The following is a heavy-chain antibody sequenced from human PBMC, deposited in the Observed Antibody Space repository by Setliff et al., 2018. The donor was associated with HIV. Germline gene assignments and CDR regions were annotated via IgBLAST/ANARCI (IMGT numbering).Heavy chain of an antibody. CDR1: GGSFSGSY. J-gene: IGHJ5*02. Sequence: SETLSLTCAVYGGSFSGSYWSWVRQPPGKGLEWIGEINHSGRTNYNPSLKGRVIMSEDTSKDHFSLRLNSVTAADTAVYFCARGPYSRKFDPWGQGTLVTVSS. CDR2: INHSGRT. CDR3: ARGPYSRKFDP. D-gene: IGHD1-26*01. V-gene: IGHV4-34*01.